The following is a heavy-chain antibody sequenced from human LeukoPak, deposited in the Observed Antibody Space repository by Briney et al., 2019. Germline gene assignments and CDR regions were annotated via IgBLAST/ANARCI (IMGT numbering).Heavy chain of an antibody. Sequence: SVKVSCKTSGITFSSSTVQWVRQARGQPLEWLGWINLGSGDTKYAQRVQERLIISRDMSTNTAYMGLSSLRCEDTAVYYCAAETYSDDCGGFDTWGQGTLVTVSS. D-gene: IGHD4/OR15-4a*01. CDR3: AAETYSDDCGGFDT. CDR2: INLGSGDT. CDR1: GITFSSST. J-gene: IGHJ5*02. V-gene: IGHV1-58*01.